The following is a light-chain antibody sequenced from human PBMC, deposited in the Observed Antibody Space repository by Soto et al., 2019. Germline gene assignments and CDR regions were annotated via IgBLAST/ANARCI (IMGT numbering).Light chain of an antibody. V-gene: IGLV1-47*01. Sequence: QPVLTQPPSASGTPGQRVTISCSGSSSNVGINNVYWYQQVPGTAPKLLIYRNDQRPSGVPDRFSGSKSGTSASLAISELRSEDEADYHCAAWDDSLIGPVFGGGTKLTVL. CDR1: SSNVGINN. CDR2: RND. CDR3: AAWDDSLIGPV. J-gene: IGLJ2*01.